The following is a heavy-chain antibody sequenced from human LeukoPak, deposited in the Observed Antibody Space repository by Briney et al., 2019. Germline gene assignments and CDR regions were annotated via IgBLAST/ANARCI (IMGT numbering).Heavy chain of an antibody. Sequence: GGSLRLSCAASGFTFSSYAMSWVRQAPGKGLDWVSSINGGGGSTYYADSVKGRFTISRDNSKNMLYLQMNSLRAEDTAVYYCARGPGGVFDYWGQGTLVTVSS. CDR3: ARGPGGVFDY. D-gene: IGHD3-16*01. V-gene: IGHV3-23*01. J-gene: IGHJ4*02. CDR2: INGGGGST. CDR1: GFTFSSYA.